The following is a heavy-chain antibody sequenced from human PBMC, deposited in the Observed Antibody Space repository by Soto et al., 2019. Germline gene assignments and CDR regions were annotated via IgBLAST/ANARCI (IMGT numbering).Heavy chain of an antibody. CDR1: GGSLFSSSYY. CDR3: ARDCSGGSCYPGMDV. Sequence: ETLSLTCTVSGGSLFSSSYYFFCVRQSPGKRLELLSSISSSGYIFSTDSVRGRFTISRDNAKNSVYLQINSLRAEDTAVYFCARDCSGGSCYPGMDVWGQGTTVTVSS. CDR2: ISSSGYI. J-gene: IGHJ6*02. V-gene: IGHV3-21*01. D-gene: IGHD2-15*01.